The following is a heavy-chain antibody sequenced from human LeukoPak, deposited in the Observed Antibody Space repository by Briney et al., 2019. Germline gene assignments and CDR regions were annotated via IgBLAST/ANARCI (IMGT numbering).Heavy chain of an antibody. V-gene: IGHV4-34*01. CDR2: INHSGST. Sequence: SETLSLTCAVYGGSFSGYYWSWIRQPPGKGLEWIGEINHSGSTNYNPSLKSRVTISVDTSKNQFSLKLSSVTAADTAVYYCAASITMVRGVTRTLDYWGQGTLVTVSS. D-gene: IGHD3-10*01. J-gene: IGHJ4*02. CDR3: AASITMVRGVTRTLDY. CDR1: GGSFSGYY.